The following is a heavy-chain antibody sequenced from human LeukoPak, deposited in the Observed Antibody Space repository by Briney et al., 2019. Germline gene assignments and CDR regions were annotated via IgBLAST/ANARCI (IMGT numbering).Heavy chain of an antibody. D-gene: IGHD7-27*01. J-gene: IGHJ4*02. CDR2: INHSGST. CDR1: GGSFSGYY. V-gene: IGHV4-34*01. Sequence: SGTLSLTCAVYGGSFSGYYWSWIRQPPGKGLEWIGEINHSGSTNYNPSLKSRVTISVDTSKNQFSLKLSSVTAADTAVYYCARAAAGDSDYWGQGTLVTVSS. CDR3: ARAAAGDSDY.